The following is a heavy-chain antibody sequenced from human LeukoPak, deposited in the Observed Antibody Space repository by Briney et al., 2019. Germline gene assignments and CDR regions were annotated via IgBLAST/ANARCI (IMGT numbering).Heavy chain of an antibody. D-gene: IGHD1-26*01. CDR3: ARGRISGSYFAY. CDR1: GFTFSSYA. J-gene: IGHJ4*02. V-gene: IGHV3-30-3*01. CDR2: ISYDGSNK. Sequence: GGSLRLSCAASGFTFSSYAMHWVRQAPGKGLEWVAVISYDGSNKHYAGSVKGRFTISRDNSKNTLYLQMNSLRAEDTAVYYCARGRISGSYFAYWGQGTLVTVSS.